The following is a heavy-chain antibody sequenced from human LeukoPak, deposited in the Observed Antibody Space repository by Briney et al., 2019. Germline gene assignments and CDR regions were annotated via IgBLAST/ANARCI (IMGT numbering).Heavy chain of an antibody. CDR2: IKQDGSEK. CDR1: RFTFNNYW. CDR3: ARVQWSSGPGIFDY. D-gene: IGHD3-22*01. Sequence: GGSLRLSCAASRFTFNNYWMSWVRQAPGKGLEWVANIKQDGSEKYYVDSVKGRFTISRDNAKNSLYLQMNSLRAEDTAVYYCARVQWSSGPGIFDYWGQGTLVTVSS. V-gene: IGHV3-7*01. J-gene: IGHJ4*02.